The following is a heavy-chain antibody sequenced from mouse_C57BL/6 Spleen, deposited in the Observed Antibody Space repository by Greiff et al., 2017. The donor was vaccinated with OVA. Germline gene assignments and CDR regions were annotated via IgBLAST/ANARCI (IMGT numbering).Heavy chain of an antibody. J-gene: IGHJ2*01. V-gene: IGHV6-6*01. CDR3: TTNWDRRDYFDY. D-gene: IGHD4-1*01. CDR2: IRNKANNHAT. CDR1: GFTFSDAW. Sequence: EVKLVESGGGLVQPGGSMKLSCAASGFTFSDAWMDWVRQSPEKGLEWVAEIRNKANNHATYYAESVKGRFTISRDDSKSSVYLQMNSLRAEDTGIYYCTTNWDRRDYFDYWGQGTTLTVSS.